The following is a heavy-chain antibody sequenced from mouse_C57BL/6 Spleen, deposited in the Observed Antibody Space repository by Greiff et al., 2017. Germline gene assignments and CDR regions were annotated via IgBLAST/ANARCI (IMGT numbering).Heavy chain of an antibody. J-gene: IGHJ4*01. CDR3: AKRHSSNYAMDY. V-gene: IGHV2-5*01. CDR2: IWRGGST. D-gene: IGHD1-1*01. CDR1: GFSLTSYG. Sequence: VKLQESGPGLVQPSQSLSITCTVSGFSLTSYGVHWVRQSPGKGLEWLGVIWRGGSTDYNAAFMSRLSITKDNSKSQVFFKMNSLQADDTAIYYCAKRHSSNYAMDYWGQGTSVTVSS.